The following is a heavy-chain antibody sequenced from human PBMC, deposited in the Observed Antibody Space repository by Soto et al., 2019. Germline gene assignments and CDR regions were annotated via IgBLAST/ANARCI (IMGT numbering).Heavy chain of an antibody. CDR2: ISSSSSYI. CDR3: ARGRQRVTTANWFDP. D-gene: IGHD4-4*01. Sequence: LSLSCAASGFTFSSYSMNWVRQAPGKGLEWVSSISSSSSYIYYADSVKGRFTISRDNAKNSLYLQMNSLRAEDTAVYYCARGRQRVTTANWFDPWGQGTLVTVSS. V-gene: IGHV3-21*01. CDR1: GFTFSSYS. J-gene: IGHJ5*02.